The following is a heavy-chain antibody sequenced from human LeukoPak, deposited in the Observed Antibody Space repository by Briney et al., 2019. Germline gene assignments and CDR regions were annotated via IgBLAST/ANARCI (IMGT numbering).Heavy chain of an antibody. CDR3: ARDVGYYYGSEYYYYGMDV. CDR1: GFTFSTYW. Sequence: GGSLRLSCAASGFTFSTYWVSWVRQAPGQGLQWVANIKEDGSEKFYVDSVRGRFTISRDNAKNSLYLQMNSLRDEDTAVYYCARDVGYYYGSEYYYYGMDVWGQGTTVTVSS. J-gene: IGHJ6*02. V-gene: IGHV3-7*01. CDR2: IKEDGSEK. D-gene: IGHD3-10*01.